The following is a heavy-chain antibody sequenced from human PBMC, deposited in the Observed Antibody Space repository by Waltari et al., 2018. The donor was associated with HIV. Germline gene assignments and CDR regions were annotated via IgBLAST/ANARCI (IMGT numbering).Heavy chain of an antibody. J-gene: IGHJ4*02. CDR2: ISSSSSYI. Sequence: EVQLVESGGGLVKPGGSLRLSCAASGFTFSSYSMNWVRQAPGKGLEWVSSISSSSSYIYYADSVKGRFTISRDNAENSLYLQMNSLRAEDTAVYYCARDIRRSWLFDYWGQGTLVTVSS. CDR1: GFTFSSYS. V-gene: IGHV3-21*01. D-gene: IGHD6-13*01. CDR3: ARDIRRSWLFDY.